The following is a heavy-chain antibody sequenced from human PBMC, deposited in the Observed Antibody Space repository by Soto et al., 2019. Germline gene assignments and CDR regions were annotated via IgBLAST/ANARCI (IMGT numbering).Heavy chain of an antibody. CDR1: GGSISSSPYY. V-gene: IGHV4-39*01. D-gene: IGHD1-1*01. Sequence: QLHLQESGPGLVKPSETLSLTCTVSGGSISSSPYYWAWIRQPPGKGLQWIGNIYYNGNTFYNPSLSSRVTISIDPSKSQFSLGLSSVTASDTAVYYCARHGPLTNNWNQLNCWGQGTLVTVSS. CDR2: IYYNGNT. CDR3: ARHGPLTNNWNQLNC. J-gene: IGHJ4*02.